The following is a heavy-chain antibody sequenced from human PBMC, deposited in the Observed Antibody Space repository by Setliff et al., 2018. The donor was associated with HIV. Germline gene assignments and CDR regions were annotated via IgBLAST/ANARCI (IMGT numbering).Heavy chain of an antibody. Sequence: PPGKGLEWIASVHYGGSIFYNPSLKGRVTLSVGTSKRQFFLNLSSATTADTAMYYCVRPSFGIGGGSMFDSWGQGIVVTVSS. CDR3: VRPSFGIGGGSMFDS. J-gene: IGHJ4*02. CDR2: VHYGGSI. V-gene: IGHV4-39*01. D-gene: IGHD3-3*01.